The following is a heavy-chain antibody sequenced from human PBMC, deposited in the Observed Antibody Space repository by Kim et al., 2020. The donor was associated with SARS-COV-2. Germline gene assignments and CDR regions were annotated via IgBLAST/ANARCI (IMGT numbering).Heavy chain of an antibody. J-gene: IGHJ4*02. CDR1: GFTFNNYA. V-gene: IGHV3-23*01. CDR2: VNGRGDTT. D-gene: IGHD3-22*01. CDR3: ARMIGGSGYSQFDY. Sequence: GGSLRLSCAASGFTFNNYAVTWVRQAPGKGLEWISAVNGRGDTTSYADSAKGRFSISRDNSKNTLYLQMSSLRAEDMAMYFCARMIGGSGYSQFDYWGQGTLVTVSS.